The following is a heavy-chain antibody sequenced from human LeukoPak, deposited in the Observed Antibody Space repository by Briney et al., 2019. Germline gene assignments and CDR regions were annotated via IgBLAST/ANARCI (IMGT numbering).Heavy chain of an antibody. CDR2: IYYSGST. CDR1: GGSISSSSYY. V-gene: IGHV4-61*05. D-gene: IGHD4-17*01. CDR3: ARYSSPFLTTVNSYYYYYYMDV. Sequence: SETLSLTCTVSGGSISSSSYYWGWIRQPPGKGLEWIGYIYYSGSTNYNPSLKSRVTISVDTSKNQFSLKLSSVTAADTAVYYCARYSSPFLTTVNSYYYYYYMDVWGKGTTVTISS. J-gene: IGHJ6*03.